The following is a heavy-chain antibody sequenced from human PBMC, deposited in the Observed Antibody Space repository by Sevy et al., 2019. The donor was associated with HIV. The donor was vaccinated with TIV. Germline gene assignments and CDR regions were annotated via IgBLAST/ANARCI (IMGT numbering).Heavy chain of an antibody. CDR3: AVRIAARQNWFDP. J-gene: IGHJ5*02. V-gene: IGHV1-69*13. Sequence: ASVKVSCKASGGTFSSYAISWVRQAPGQWLEWMGGIIPIFGTANYAQKFQGRVTITADESTSTAYMELSSLRSEDTAVYYCAVRIAARQNWFDPWGQGTLVTVSS. CDR1: GGTFSSYA. D-gene: IGHD6-6*01. CDR2: IIPIFGTA.